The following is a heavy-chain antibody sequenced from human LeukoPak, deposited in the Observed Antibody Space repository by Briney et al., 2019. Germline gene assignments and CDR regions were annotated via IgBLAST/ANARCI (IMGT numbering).Heavy chain of an antibody. CDR1: GGSLTGGGYS. Sequence: SQTLSLTCTVSGGSLTGGGYSWNWLRQQPGTGLEWIGYIFDSGNTNYNPSLRSRLSISIDTSKNQFYLRLNSVTAADTAVYFCSVWGIWFDPWGPGTLVAVSS. J-gene: IGHJ5*02. CDR3: SVWGIWFDP. V-gene: IGHV4-31*03. CDR2: IFDSGNT. D-gene: IGHD6-19*01.